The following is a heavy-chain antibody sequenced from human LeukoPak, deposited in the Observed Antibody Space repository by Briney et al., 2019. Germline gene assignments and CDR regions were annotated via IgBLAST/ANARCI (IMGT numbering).Heavy chain of an antibody. CDR1: GFTFNSYA. D-gene: IGHD5-12*01. V-gene: IGHV3-23*01. CDR2: ISGPGGTT. CDR3: ASGSPFDY. Sequence: GGSLRLSCAASGFTFNSYAMSWVRQAPGKGLEWVSSISGPGGTTYYAESVKGRFTISRDNSKNTLYLQMNSLRAEDTAVYYCASGSPFDYWGQGTLVTVSS. J-gene: IGHJ4*02.